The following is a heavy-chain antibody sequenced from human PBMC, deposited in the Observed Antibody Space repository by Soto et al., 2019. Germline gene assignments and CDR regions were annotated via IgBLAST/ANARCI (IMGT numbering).Heavy chain of an antibody. CDR2: LNGGTGQT. D-gene: IGHD1-1*01. Sequence: ASVKVSCKASGYTFSTYAIHWVRQAPGQSLEWMGWLNGGTGQTRYSQRFQDRVTITRDTSASTAYMEVSSLRPEDTAVYYCARGKGMEENYYYYGMDIRGQGHTVTVSS. CDR1: GYTFSTYA. CDR3: ARGKGMEENYYYYGMDI. V-gene: IGHV1-3*01. J-gene: IGHJ6*02.